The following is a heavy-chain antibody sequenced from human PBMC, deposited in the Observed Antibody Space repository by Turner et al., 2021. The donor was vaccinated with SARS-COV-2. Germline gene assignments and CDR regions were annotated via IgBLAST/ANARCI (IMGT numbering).Heavy chain of an antibody. D-gene: IGHD3-22*01. CDR2: ISGSGGST. Sequence: EVQLLESGGVLVQPGGSLRLSCAASGFTFSSYAMSWVRQAPGKGLEWVSGISGSGGSTYYADSVKGRFTISRDNSKNTLYLQMNSLRAEDTAVYYCAKAWRIVVLIHFDYWGQGTLVTVSS. CDR3: AKAWRIVVLIHFDY. CDR1: GFTFSSYA. V-gene: IGHV3-23*01. J-gene: IGHJ4*02.